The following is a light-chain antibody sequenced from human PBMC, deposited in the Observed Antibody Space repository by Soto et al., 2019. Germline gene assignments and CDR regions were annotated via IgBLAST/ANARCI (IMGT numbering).Light chain of an antibody. Sequence: IQMTQSPLFLSASIGDRVTITCQASQDITNYLNWYQQKPGKAPKLLIYDASMLEIGVPSRFSGGGSGTHFTFTISSLQPEDIATFYCQQYDSFPYSFGQGTKLEIK. V-gene: IGKV1-33*01. J-gene: IGKJ2*03. CDR1: QDITNY. CDR3: QQYDSFPYS. CDR2: DAS.